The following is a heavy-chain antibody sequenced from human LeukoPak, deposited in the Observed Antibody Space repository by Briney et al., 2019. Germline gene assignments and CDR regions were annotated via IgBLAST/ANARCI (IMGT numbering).Heavy chain of an antibody. Sequence: PGGSLRLSSAASGFTFSSYWMSWVRQAPGKGLEWVANIKQDGSEKYYVDSVKGRFTISRDNAKNSLYLQMNSLRAEDTAVYYCAREIYCGGDCYYYFDYWGQGTLVTVSS. CDR3: AREIYCGGDCYYYFDY. CDR2: IKQDGSEK. CDR1: GFTFSSYW. J-gene: IGHJ4*02. V-gene: IGHV3-7*01. D-gene: IGHD2-21*02.